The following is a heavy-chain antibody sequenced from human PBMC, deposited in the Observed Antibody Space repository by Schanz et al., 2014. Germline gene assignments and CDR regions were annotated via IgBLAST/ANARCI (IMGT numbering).Heavy chain of an antibody. Sequence: QAQLQESGPGLVKPSQTLSLTCAVSGGSISSGGYSWSWIRQPPGKGLEWIGYIFFRGSTYYNPSLKSRVTISIDTSKNQFSLRLTSVTAADTAVYYCYGMDVWGQGTTVTVSS. CDR2: IFFRGST. CDR1: GGSISSGGYS. V-gene: IGHV4-30-4*07. CDR3: YGMDV. J-gene: IGHJ6*02.